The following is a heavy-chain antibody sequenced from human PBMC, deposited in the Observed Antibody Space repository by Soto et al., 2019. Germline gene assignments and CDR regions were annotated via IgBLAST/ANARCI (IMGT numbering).Heavy chain of an antibody. CDR1: GFTFNSYA. Sequence: GGSLRLSCAASGFTFNSYAMHWVRQAPGKGLEWVALISYDGSNKYYADSVRGRFTISRDNSKNTLYLEMNSLRAEDTAVYYCARDGRCSGGSCYSTGWFDPWGRGTLVTVS. CDR2: ISYDGSNK. V-gene: IGHV3-30-3*01. CDR3: ARDGRCSGGSCYSTGWFDP. D-gene: IGHD2-15*01. J-gene: IGHJ5*02.